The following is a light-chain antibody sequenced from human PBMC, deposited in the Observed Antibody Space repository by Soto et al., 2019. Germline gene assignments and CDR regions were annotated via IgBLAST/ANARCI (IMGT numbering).Light chain of an antibody. J-gene: IGKJ4*01. Sequence: EIVLTQSPGTLSLSPGERATLSCRASQSVSNNYLAWYQQKPGQAPRLLIYGASSRATGIPDRFSGSGSGTDFTLIISRLEPEDFAVYYCQQYNYSPLTFGGGTKVDIK. V-gene: IGKV3-20*01. CDR2: GAS. CDR1: QSVSNNY. CDR3: QQYNYSPLT.